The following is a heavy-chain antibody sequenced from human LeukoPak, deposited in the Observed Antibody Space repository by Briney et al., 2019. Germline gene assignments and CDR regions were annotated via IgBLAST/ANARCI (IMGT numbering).Heavy chain of an antibody. V-gene: IGHV4-39*01. Sequence: PSETLSLTCTVSGGSISSSTYYWGWIRQPPGKGLEWIGSIYYSGSTYYNPSLKSRVTISVDTSKNHFSLNLGSVTAAGTAVYYCARQSRGSSSSRDYFDYWGQGTLVTVSS. D-gene: IGHD6-6*01. J-gene: IGHJ4*02. CDR3: ARQSRGSSSSRDYFDY. CDR1: GGSISSSTYY. CDR2: IYYSGST.